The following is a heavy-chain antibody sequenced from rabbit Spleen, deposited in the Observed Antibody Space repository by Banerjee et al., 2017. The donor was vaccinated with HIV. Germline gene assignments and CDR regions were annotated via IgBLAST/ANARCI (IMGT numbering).Heavy chain of an antibody. Sequence: QSLEESGGDLVKPGTSLTLTCTASGFSFISGYYMCWVRQAPGKGLEWIACIAAGSGGTTYYANWAKGRFTISKTSSTTVTLQMTSLTAADTATYFCARDGAGGSYFALWGQGTLVTVS. CDR1: GFSFISGYY. J-gene: IGHJ3*01. D-gene: IGHD8-1*01. CDR2: IAAGSGGTT. CDR3: ARDGAGGSYFAL. V-gene: IGHV1S40*01.